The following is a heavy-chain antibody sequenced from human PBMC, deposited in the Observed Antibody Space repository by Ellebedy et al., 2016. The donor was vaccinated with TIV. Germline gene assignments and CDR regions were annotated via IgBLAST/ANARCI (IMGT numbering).Heavy chain of an antibody. V-gene: IGHV3-11*01. J-gene: IGHJ6*02. CDR2: ISDSGSMI. D-gene: IGHD6-19*01. Sequence: GGSLRLSXAASGFSSSDYYMSWIRQAPGKGLERVSHISDSGSMIHYADSVKGRFTISRDNSKNSPYLQMNNLRAEDTAVYYCARISSGRSFYGMDVWGQGTTVTVSS. CDR3: ARISSGRSFYGMDV. CDR1: GFSSSDYY.